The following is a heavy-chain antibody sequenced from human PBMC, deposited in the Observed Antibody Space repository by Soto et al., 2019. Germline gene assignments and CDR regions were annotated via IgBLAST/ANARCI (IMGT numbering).Heavy chain of an antibody. D-gene: IGHD3-22*01. CDR1: GFTFIGSA. CDR3: TRPYYDSSGYYYTAPYGMDV. J-gene: IGHJ6*02. Sequence: WGSLRLSCAASGFTFIGSAMHWFRQSSGKGLEWVGRIRSKANSYATAYAASVKGRFTISRDDSKNTAYLQMNSLKTEDTAVYYCTRPYYDSSGYYYTAPYGMDVWGQGTTVTVS. CDR2: IRSKANSYAT. V-gene: IGHV3-73*01.